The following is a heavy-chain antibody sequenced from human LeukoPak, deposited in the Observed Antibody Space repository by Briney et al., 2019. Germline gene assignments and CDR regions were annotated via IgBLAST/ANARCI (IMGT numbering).Heavy chain of an antibody. J-gene: IGHJ3*02. Sequence: ASVKVSCKASGYIFSSYGISWVRQAPGQGLEWMGWISGYNGNTKYVQKFQGRVTMTIDTSTSTAYMELRSLRSDDTAVYYCARAGWYELPRYAFDIWGQGAMVTVSS. CDR1: GYIFSSYG. V-gene: IGHV1-18*01. CDR2: ISGYNGNT. D-gene: IGHD6-19*01. CDR3: ARAGWYELPRYAFDI.